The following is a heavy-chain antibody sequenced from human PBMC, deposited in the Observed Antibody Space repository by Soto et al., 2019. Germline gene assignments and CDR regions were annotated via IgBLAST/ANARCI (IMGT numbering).Heavy chain of an antibody. CDR3: GKVADTGYYTVER. J-gene: IGHJ4*02. CDR2: IRYDGGNK. CDR1: GFNFSSYV. V-gene: IGHV3-33*03. D-gene: IGHD3-9*01. Sequence: PGGSLRLSCAASGFNFSSYVMHWVRQAPGKGLEWVADIRYDGGNKDYADSVKGRFTISRDSAKNTLYLQMNSLRVEDTAVYYCGKVADTGYYTVERWGQGTLVTVSS.